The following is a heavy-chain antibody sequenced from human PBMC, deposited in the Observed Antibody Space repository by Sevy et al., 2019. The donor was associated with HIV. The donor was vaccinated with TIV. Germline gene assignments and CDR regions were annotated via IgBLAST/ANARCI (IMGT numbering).Heavy chain of an antibody. CDR2: ISSSSSYI. CDR3: ARDLNDDFWSGYYFDY. J-gene: IGHJ4*02. V-gene: IGHV3-21*01. Sequence: GGSLRLSCAASGFTFSSYSMNWVRQAPGKGLEWVSSISSSSSYIYYADSVKGRFTISRDNAKNSLYLQMNSLRAEETAVYYCARDLNDDFWSGYYFDYWGQGTLVTVSS. D-gene: IGHD3-3*01. CDR1: GFTFSSYS.